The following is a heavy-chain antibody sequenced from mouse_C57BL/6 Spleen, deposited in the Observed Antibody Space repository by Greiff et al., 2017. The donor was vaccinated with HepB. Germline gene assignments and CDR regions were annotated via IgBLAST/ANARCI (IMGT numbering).Heavy chain of an antibody. J-gene: IGHJ3*01. CDR3: ARESYYSNPAWFAY. CDR1: GYSFTDYN. D-gene: IGHD2-5*01. V-gene: IGHV1-39*01. Sequence: VQLQQSGPELVKPGASVKISCKASGYSFTDYNMNWVKQSNGKSLEWIGVINPNYGTTSYNQKFKGKATLTVDQSSSTAYMQLNSLTSEDAAVYYCARESYYSNPAWFAYWGQGTLVTVSA. CDR2: INPNYGTT.